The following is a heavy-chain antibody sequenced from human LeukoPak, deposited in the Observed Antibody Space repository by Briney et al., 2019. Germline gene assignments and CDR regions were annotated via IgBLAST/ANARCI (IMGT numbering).Heavy chain of an antibody. D-gene: IGHD3-16*01. CDR3: ARIGYVWGSPSWFDP. Sequence: SETLSLTCTVSGDSISNYYWSWIRQPPGKGLEWIGYIYYSGSTNYNPSLESRVTISVDTSKNQFSLKLSSVTAADTAVYYCARIGYVWGSPSWFDPWGQGTLVTVSS. V-gene: IGHV4-59*01. J-gene: IGHJ5*02. CDR1: GDSISNYY. CDR2: IYYSGST.